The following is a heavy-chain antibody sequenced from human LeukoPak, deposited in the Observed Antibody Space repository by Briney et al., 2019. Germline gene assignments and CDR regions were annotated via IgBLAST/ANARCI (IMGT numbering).Heavy chain of an antibody. J-gene: IGHJ3*02. CDR1: GYTFTSNY. CDR2: IYPRDGST. CDR3: ATDTGPTVPNRYDAFDI. V-gene: IGHV1-46*01. Sequence: ASVKVSCKASGYTFTSNYIHWVRQAPGQGLEWMGMIYPRDGSTSYAQKFQGRVTMTEDTSTDTAYMELSSLRSEDTAVYYCATDTGPTVPNRYDAFDIWGQGTMVTVSS. D-gene: IGHD2-2*01.